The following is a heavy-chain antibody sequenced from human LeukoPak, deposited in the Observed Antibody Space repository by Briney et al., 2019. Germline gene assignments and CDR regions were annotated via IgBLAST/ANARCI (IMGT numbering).Heavy chain of an antibody. CDR2: ISYDGSNK. J-gene: IGHJ4*02. Sequence: GGSLRLSCAASGFTFSSYGMHWVRQAPGKGLEWVAGISYDGSNKYYADSVKGRFTISRDNYKNTLYLQMNSLRAEGTAVHYCANGGSLEDYWGQGTLVTVSS. CDR3: ANGGSLEDY. CDR1: GFTFSSYG. V-gene: IGHV3-30*18. D-gene: IGHD3-16*01.